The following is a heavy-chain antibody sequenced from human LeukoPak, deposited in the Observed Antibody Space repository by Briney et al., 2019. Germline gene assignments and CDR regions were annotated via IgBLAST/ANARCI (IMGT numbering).Heavy chain of an antibody. CDR2: IYCSGST. CDR3: ASSSSNWNWFDP. J-gene: IGHJ5*02. CDR1: GGSISSYY. V-gene: IGHV4-59*12. Sequence: SETLSLTCTVSGGSISSYYWSWIRQPPGKGLEWIGYIYCSGSTNYNPSLKSRVTISVDTSKNQFPLKLSSVTAADTAVYYCASSSSNWNWFDPWGQGTLVTVSS. D-gene: IGHD6-13*01.